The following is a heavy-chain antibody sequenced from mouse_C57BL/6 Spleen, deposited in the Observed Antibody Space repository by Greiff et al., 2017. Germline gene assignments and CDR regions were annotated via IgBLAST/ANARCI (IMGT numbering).Heavy chain of an antibody. Sequence: VQLQQSGPELVKPGASVKISCTASGYAFSSSWMNWVKQRPGKGLEWIGRIYPGDGDTNYNGKFKGKATLTADKSTSTAYMQLSSLTSEDSAVYFCARGANYVAYWGQGTLVTVSA. CDR2: IYPGDGDT. J-gene: IGHJ3*01. D-gene: IGHD2-1*01. CDR1: GYAFSSSW. CDR3: ARGANYVAY. V-gene: IGHV1-82*01.